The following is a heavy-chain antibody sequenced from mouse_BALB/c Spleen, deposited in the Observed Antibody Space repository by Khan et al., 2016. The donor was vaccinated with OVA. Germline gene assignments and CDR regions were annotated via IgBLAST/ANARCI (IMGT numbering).Heavy chain of an antibody. CDR2: ISYSGNT. CDR1: GYSITTDYA. V-gene: IGHV3-2*02. CDR3: ARVYGGDFDY. D-gene: IGHD1-1*01. Sequence: QLEESGPGLVKPSQSLSLTCTVTGYSITTDYAWNWIRQFPGNKLEWMGFISYSGNTKYNPSLNSRISITRDTSKNQFFLQLKSVTTEDTARYFCARVYGGDFDYWGQGTTLTVSS. J-gene: IGHJ2*01.